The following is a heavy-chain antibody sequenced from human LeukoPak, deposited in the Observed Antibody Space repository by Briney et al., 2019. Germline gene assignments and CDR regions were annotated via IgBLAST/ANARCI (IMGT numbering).Heavy chain of an antibody. Sequence: PGGSLRLSCAASGFTFRTYAMNWVRQAPGEGLEWVSTVSGSGDSTHYADSVKGRFTISRDNSKNTLYLQLNSLRADDTAVYYCAKSSVWYPFCGYWGQGTLVTVSS. J-gene: IGHJ4*02. CDR2: VSGSGDST. V-gene: IGHV3-23*01. D-gene: IGHD6-19*01. CDR3: AKSSVWYPFCGY. CDR1: GFTFRTYA.